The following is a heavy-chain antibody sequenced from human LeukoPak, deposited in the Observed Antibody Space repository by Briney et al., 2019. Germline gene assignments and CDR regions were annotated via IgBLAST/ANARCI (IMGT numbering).Heavy chain of an antibody. CDR3: AKGSSGSYFNYFDY. CDR1: GYTFTGYY. Sequence: GASVKVSFKASGYTFTGYYMHWVRQAPGQGLEWMGRINPNSGGTNYAQKFQGRVTMTRDTSISTAYMELSRLRSDDTAVYYCAKGSSGSYFNYFDYWGQGTLVTVSS. V-gene: IGHV1-2*06. J-gene: IGHJ4*02. D-gene: IGHD1-26*01. CDR2: INPNSGGT.